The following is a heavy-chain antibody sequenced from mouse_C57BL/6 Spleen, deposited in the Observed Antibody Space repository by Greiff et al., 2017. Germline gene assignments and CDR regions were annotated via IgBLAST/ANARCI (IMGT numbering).Heavy chain of an antibody. CDR2: IYPGDGDT. Sequence: VQLQQSGAELVKPGASVKISCKASGYAFSSYWMNWVQQRPGKGLEWIGQIYPGDGDTNYNGKFKGKATLTADKSSSTAYLQLSSLTSEDSAVSFCAGWGTVGPDAMDYWGQGTSVTVSS. V-gene: IGHV1-80*01. J-gene: IGHJ4*01. D-gene: IGHD2-14*01. CDR1: GYAFSSYW. CDR3: AGWGTVGPDAMDY.